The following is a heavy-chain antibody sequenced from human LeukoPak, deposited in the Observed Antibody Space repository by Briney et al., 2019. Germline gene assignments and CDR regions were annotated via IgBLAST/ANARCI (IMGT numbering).Heavy chain of an antibody. CDR1: GDSVSSNSAA. J-gene: IGHJ5*02. V-gene: IGHV6-1*01. CDR2: TYYRYKWYN. Sequence: SQSLSLTCAISGDSVSSNSAAWNWIRQSPSRGLEWLGRTYYRYKWYNDYAVSVNSRITINPDTSKNQCSLQLNSVAPEDTAVYYCARGWSVKVWSQKTWFDPWGQGTLVTVSS. CDR3: ARGWSVKVWSQKTWFDP. D-gene: IGHD2-15*01.